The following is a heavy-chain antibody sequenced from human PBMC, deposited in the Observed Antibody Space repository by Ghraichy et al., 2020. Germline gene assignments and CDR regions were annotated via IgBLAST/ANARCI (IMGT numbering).Heavy chain of an antibody. V-gene: IGHV1-8*01. CDR3: ARMKEIYCSSTSCYADAFDI. CDR1: GYTFTSYD. D-gene: IGHD2-2*01. Sequence: ASVKVSCKASGYTFTSYDINWVRQATGQGLEWMGWMNPNSGNTGYAQKFQGRVTMTRNTSISTAYMELSSLRSEDTAVYYCARMKEIYCSSTSCYADAFDIWGQGTMVTVSS. CDR2: MNPNSGNT. J-gene: IGHJ3*02.